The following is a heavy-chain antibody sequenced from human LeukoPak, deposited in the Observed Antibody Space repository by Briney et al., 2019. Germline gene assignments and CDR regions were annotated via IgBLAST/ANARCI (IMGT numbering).Heavy chain of an antibody. CDR2: FDPEDGET. V-gene: IGHV1-24*01. D-gene: IGHD5-12*01. J-gene: IGHJ5*02. CDR1: GYTLTELS. Sequence: ASVKVSCKVSGYTLTELSMHWVRQAPGKGLEWMGGFDPEDGETIYAQKFQGRVTMTEDTSTDTAYMELSSLRSEDTAVYYCATMVSGYDSVPSLFDPWGQGTLVTVSS. CDR3: ATMVSGYDSVPSLFDP.